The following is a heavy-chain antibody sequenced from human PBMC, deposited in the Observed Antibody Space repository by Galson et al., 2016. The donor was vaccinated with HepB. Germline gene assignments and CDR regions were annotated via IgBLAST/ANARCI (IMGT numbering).Heavy chain of an antibody. CDR1: GDSVSSHIVA. CDR2: IYYRSRWYN. J-gene: IGHJ4*02. Sequence: CAISGDSVSSHIVAWNWIRQSPSRGLEWLGRIYYRSRWYNDYATSMKSRITITPDTSRNQFSLRLTSVTPADTAVYYCARGRSYVHFDSWGQGTLVTVSS. V-gene: IGHV6-1*01. CDR3: ARGRSYVHFDS. D-gene: IGHD1-26*01.